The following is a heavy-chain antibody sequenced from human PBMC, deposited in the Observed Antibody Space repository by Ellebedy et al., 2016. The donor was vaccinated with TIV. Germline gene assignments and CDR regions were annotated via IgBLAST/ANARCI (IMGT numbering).Heavy chain of an antibody. CDR1: GGTFSSYA. D-gene: IGHD3-16*02. CDR2: IIPILGIA. Sequence: AASVKVSCKASGGTFSSYAISWVRQAPGQGLEWMGRIIPILGIANYAQKFQGRVTMTEDTSTDTAYMEMSSLRSEDTAVYYCATVKGGVIVVDVFDIWGQGTMVTVSS. CDR3: ATVKGGVIVVDVFDI. J-gene: IGHJ3*02. V-gene: IGHV1-69*04.